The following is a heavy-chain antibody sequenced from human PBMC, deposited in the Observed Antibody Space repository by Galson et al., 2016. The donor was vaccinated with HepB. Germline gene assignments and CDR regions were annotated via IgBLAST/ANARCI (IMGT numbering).Heavy chain of an antibody. D-gene: IGHD1-26*01. Sequence: SVKVSCKASGYSFNNYGITWVRQAPGQGLEWMGWISAYNGNKNYAQKFQGRVTITADESTSTAYMELSSLRSDDTALYYCAKWDLHPSSFDGWGQGTLVTVSS. CDR2: ISAYNGNK. CDR3: AKWDLHPSSFDG. V-gene: IGHV1-18*01. J-gene: IGHJ4*02. CDR1: GYSFNNYG.